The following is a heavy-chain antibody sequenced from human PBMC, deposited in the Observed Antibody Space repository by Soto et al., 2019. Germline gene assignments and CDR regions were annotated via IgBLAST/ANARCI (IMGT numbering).Heavy chain of an antibody. CDR2: ISGSGGST. D-gene: IGHD1-26*01. Sequence: GGSLRLSCAASGFTFSSYAMSWVRQAPGKGLEWVSAISGSGGSTYYADSVKGRFTISRDNSKNTLYLQMNSLRAEDTAVYYWAKKEESGSYFDYYYGMDVWGQGTTVTVSS. CDR1: GFTFSSYA. V-gene: IGHV3-23*01. J-gene: IGHJ6*02. CDR3: AKKEESGSYFDYYYGMDV.